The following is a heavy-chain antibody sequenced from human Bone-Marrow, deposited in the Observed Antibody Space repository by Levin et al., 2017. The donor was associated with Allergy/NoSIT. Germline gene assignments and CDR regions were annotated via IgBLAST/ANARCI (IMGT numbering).Heavy chain of an antibody. D-gene: IGHD2-15*01. V-gene: IGHV3-23*01. Sequence: GGSLRLSCAASGFTFSSYAMSWVRQAPGKGLEWVSAISGSGGSTYYADSVKGRFTISRDNSKNTLYLQMNSLRAEDTAVYYCAKGYCSGGSCYGHDSNFDYWGQGTLVTVSS. CDR2: ISGSGGST. CDR3: AKGYCSGGSCYGHDSNFDY. CDR1: GFTFSSYA. J-gene: IGHJ4*02.